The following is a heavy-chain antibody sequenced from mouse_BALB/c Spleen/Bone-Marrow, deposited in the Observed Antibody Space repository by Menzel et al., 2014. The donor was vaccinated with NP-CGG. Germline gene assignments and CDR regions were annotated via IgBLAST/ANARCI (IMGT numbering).Heavy chain of an antibody. CDR2: IDPSDSYT. V-gene: IGHV1-69*02. CDR3: AREGDEGYRDY. D-gene: IGHD2-3*01. J-gene: IGHJ2*01. CDR1: GYTFTSYW. Sequence: VQLQQSGAELVKPGASVKPQASGYTFTSYWMHWVKQRPGQGLEWIGEIDPSDSYTNYNQKFKGKATLTVDKSSSTAYMQLSSLTSEDSAVYYCAREGDEGYRDYWGQGTTLTVSS.